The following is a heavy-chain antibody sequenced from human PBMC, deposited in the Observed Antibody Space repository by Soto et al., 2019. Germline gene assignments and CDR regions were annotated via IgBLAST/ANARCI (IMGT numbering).Heavy chain of an antibody. V-gene: IGHV3-74*01. Sequence: EVQLVESGGGLIQPGGSLRLSCAASEFTFSDHWMHWVRQAPGEGLVWVARLNSGGTTTNYAASVKGRFTISRDNAKNMVYLQMNSLRVDDTAVYFCARGVRLAYYVDVWGKGTTVTVAS. CDR1: EFTFSDHW. D-gene: IGHD2-21*01. J-gene: IGHJ6*04. CDR3: ARGVRLAYYVDV. CDR2: LNSGGTTT.